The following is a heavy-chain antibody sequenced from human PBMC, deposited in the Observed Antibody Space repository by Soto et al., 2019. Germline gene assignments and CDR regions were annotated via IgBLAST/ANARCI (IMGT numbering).Heavy chain of an antibody. J-gene: IGHJ6*03. V-gene: IGHV3-21*01. CDR1: GFTFSSYS. D-gene: IGHD3-10*01. CDR3: ARVAPRKGLLWFGEPLYYMDV. CDR2: ISSSSSYI. Sequence: GGSLRLSCAASGFTFSSYSMNWVRQAPGKGLEWVSSISSSSSYIYYADSVKGRFTISRDNAKNSLYLQMNSLRAEDTAVYYCARVAPRKGLLWFGEPLYYMDVWGKGTTVTVSS.